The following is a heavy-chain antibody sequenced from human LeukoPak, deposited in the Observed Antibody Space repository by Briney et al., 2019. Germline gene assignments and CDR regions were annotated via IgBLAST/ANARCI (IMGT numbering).Heavy chain of an antibody. CDR1: GFTFSSDW. V-gene: IGHV3-7*01. CDR3: ARDLGPVDSAMR. CDR2: IKQDGGEK. J-gene: IGHJ4*02. Sequence: GGSLRLSCAASGFTFSSDWMSWVRHAPRKGLEWVANIKQDGGEKYYVDSVKGRFTISRDKAKNSLSLQMNSLPAEDTAVYYCARDLGPVDSAMRWGQGTLVTVSS. D-gene: IGHD5-18*01.